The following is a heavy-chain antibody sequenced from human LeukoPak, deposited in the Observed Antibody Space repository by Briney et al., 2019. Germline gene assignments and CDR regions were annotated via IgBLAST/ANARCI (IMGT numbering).Heavy chain of an antibody. J-gene: IGHJ6*03. CDR3: ARDLLVRGYYNMDV. V-gene: IGHV4-61*02. Sequence: SQTLSLTCTVSGGSISSGSYYWSWIRRPAGKGLEWIGRIYTSGSTNYNPSLKSRVTISVDTSKNQFSLKLSSVTAADTAVYYCARDLLVRGYYNMDVWGKGTTVTVSS. CDR2: IYTSGST. CDR1: GGSISSGSYY. D-gene: IGHD3-10*01.